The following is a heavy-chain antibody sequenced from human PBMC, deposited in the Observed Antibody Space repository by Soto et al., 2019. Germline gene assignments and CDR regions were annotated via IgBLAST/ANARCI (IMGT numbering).Heavy chain of an antibody. J-gene: IGHJ6*01. CDR1: GYSFTSYY. CDR3: AKLGYCVSTYCYTYVMDV. V-gene: IGHV1-46*01. Sequence: ASVKVSCKASGYSFTSYYLHWVRQAPGQGLEWMGMINPTGGSTIYAQKFQGRVTMTRDTSTSTAYMELSSLRSEDTAVYYCAKLGYCVSTYCYTYVMDVWGQGTTVTVSS. CDR2: INPTGGST. D-gene: IGHD2-2*01.